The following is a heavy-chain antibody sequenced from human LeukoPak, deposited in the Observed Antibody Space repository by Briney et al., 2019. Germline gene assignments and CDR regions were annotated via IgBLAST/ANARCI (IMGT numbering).Heavy chain of an antibody. CDR2: IYYSGST. D-gene: IGHD3-22*01. CDR1: GGSISSYY. Sequence: NSSETLSLTCTVSGGSISSYYWSWIRQPPGKGLEWIGYIYYSGSTNYNPSLKSRVTISVDTSKNQFSLKLSSVTAADTAVYYCARFDYYDSSVGYWGQGTLVTVSS. V-gene: IGHV4-59*01. J-gene: IGHJ4*02. CDR3: ARFDYYDSSVGY.